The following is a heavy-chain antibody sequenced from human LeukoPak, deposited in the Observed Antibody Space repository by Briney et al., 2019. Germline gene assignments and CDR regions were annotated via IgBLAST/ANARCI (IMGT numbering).Heavy chain of an antibody. CDR1: GGSVSSYY. D-gene: IGHD6-13*01. CDR3: ARVESRAPGFDY. J-gene: IGHJ4*02. Sequence: SETLSLTCTVSGGSVSSYYWSWIRQPPGKGLEWLGYIYYSGSTNYNPSLKSRVTISVDTSKNQFSLKLSSVTAADTAVYYCARVESRAPGFDYWGQGTLVTVSS. CDR2: IYYSGST. V-gene: IGHV4-59*02.